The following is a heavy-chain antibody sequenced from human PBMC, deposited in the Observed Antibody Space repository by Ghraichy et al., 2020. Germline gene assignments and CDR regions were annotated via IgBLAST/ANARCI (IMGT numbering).Heavy chain of an antibody. CDR2: INQDGSEK. CDR1: GFTFSSYW. CDR3: ARADMWRGQWLDYDY. D-gene: IGHD6-19*01. V-gene: IGHV3-7*01. J-gene: IGHJ4*02. Sequence: GGSLRLSCAASGFTFSSYWMSWVRKAPGKGLEWVANINQDGSEKYYVDSVKGRFTISSDNAKNSLYLQMNSLRTEDTAIYYCARADMWRGQWLDYDYWGQGTLVTVSS.